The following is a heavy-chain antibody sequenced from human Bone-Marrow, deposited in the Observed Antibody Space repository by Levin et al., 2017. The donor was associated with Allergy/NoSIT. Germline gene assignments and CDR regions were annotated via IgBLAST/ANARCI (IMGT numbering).Heavy chain of an antibody. CDR3: AKDRGLWSGYYDY. CDR1: GFTFSSYG. J-gene: IGHJ4*02. Sequence: LSLTCAASGFTFSSYGMHWVRQAPGKGLEWVAVISYDGSNKYYADSVKGRFTISRDNSKNTLYLQMNSLRAEDTAVYYCAKDRGLWSGYYDYWGQGTLVTVSS. V-gene: IGHV3-30*18. D-gene: IGHD3-3*01. CDR2: ISYDGSNK.